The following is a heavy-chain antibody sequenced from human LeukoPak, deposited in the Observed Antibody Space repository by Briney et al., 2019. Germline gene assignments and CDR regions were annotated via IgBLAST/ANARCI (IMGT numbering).Heavy chain of an antibody. V-gene: IGHV1-69*04. Sequence: ASVKVSCKASGGTFSSHAISWVRQAPGQGLEWMGRIIPIFGIANYAQKFQGRATITADKSTSTAYMELSSLRSEDTAAYYCAREGISPAYYYDSSGYLPPDYWGQGTLVTVSS. J-gene: IGHJ4*02. D-gene: IGHD3-22*01. CDR2: IIPIFGIA. CDR3: AREGISPAYYYDSSGYLPPDY. CDR1: GGTFSSHA.